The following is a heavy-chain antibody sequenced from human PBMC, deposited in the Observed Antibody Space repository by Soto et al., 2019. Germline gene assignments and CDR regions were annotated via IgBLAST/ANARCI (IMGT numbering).Heavy chain of an antibody. CDR2: IGGSSVTT. Sequence: GGSLRLSCAAPGFTFSDYALSWVRQAPGNGLEWVSAIGGSSVTTYYVDSVKGRFTVSRDNSKNSLYLQMDSLRDEDTAVYYCAARGGSYGYFDYWGQGTLVTVSS. J-gene: IGHJ4*02. CDR3: AARGGSYGYFDY. V-gene: IGHV3-23*01. D-gene: IGHD2-15*01. CDR1: GFTFSDYA.